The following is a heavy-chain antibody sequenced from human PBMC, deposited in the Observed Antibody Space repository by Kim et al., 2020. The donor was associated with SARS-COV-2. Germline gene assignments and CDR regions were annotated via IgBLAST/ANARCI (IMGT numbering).Heavy chain of an antibody. J-gene: IGHJ4*02. CDR3: AKVYYYDSSGYYYGPSSLEIPNYFDY. Sequence: GGSLRLSCAASGFTFSSYAMSWVRQAPGKGLEWVSAISGSGGSTYYADSVKVRFTISRDNSKNTLYLQMNSLRAEDTAVYYCAKVYYYDSSGYYYGPSSLEIPNYFDYWGQGTLVTVSS. V-gene: IGHV3-23*01. CDR1: GFTFSSYA. CDR2: ISGSGGST. D-gene: IGHD3-22*01.